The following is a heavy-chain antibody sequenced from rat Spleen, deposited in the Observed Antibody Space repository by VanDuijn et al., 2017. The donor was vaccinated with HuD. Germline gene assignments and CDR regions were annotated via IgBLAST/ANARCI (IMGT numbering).Heavy chain of an antibody. D-gene: IGHD1-11*01. CDR2: ISYDGSST. Sequence: EVKLVESGGGLVQPGRSLKLSCAASGFTFSDYNMAWVRQAPKKGLEWVATISYDGSSTYYRDSVKGRFTISRDNAKSTLYLQMDSLRSEDTATYYCGRRDYGGYGDYWGQGVMVTVSS. CDR3: GRRDYGGYGDY. CDR1: GFTFSDYN. J-gene: IGHJ2*01. V-gene: IGHV5-7*01.